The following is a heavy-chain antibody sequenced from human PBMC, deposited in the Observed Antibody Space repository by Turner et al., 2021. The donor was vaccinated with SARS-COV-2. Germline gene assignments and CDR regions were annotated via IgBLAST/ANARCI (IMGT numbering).Heavy chain of an antibody. V-gene: IGHV3-53*01. Sequence: EVQLVESGGGLIQSGGSLRFSCVASGFIVSSNYMSWVRQAPGKGLEWVSVIYSGGSTYYADSVKGRFTISRDNSKNTLYLQMDSLRAEDTAVYYCARDYGDYYFDYWGQGTLVTVSS. CDR3: ARDYGDYYFDY. CDR1: GFIVSSNY. CDR2: IYSGGST. J-gene: IGHJ4*02. D-gene: IGHD4-17*01.